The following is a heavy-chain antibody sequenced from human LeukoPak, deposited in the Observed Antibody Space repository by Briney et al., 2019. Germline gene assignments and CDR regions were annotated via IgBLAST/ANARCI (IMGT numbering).Heavy chain of an antibody. J-gene: IGHJ4*02. CDR3: ARRHLEGYNAYGPFDY. Sequence: PSETLSLTCAVSGGSISGSNWWSWVRQSPGKGLEWIGEIYHSGSTNYNPSLKSRITISVDKSKNLFSLKLSSVTAADAGVYHCARRHLEGYNAYGPFDYWGQGTLVTVSS. D-gene: IGHD5-12*01. CDR1: GGSISGSNW. CDR2: IYHSGST. V-gene: IGHV4-4*02.